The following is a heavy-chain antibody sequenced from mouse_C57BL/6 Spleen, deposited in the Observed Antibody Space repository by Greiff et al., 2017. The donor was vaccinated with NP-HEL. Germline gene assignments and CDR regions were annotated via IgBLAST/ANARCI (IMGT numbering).Heavy chain of an antibody. Sequence: QVQLQQPGAELVKPGASVKLSCKASGYTFTSYWMQWVKQRPGQGLEWIGEIDPSDSYTNYNQKFKGKATLTVDTSSSTAYMQLSSLTSEDSAVYYCARKGVDSSGFYPMDYWGQGTSVTVSS. CDR3: ARKGVDSSGFYPMDY. CDR1: GYTFTSYW. D-gene: IGHD3-2*02. CDR2: IDPSDSYT. V-gene: IGHV1-50*01. J-gene: IGHJ4*01.